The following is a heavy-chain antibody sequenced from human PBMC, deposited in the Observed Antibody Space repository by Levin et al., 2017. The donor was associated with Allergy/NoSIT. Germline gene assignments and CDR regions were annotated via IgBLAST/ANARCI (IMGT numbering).Heavy chain of an antibody. J-gene: IGHJ2*01. CDR2: INPNSGGT. CDR3: ARYSSSGWYGRSDGWYFDR. CDR1: GYTFTGYY. V-gene: IGHV1-2*02. D-gene: IGHD6-19*01. Sequence: ASVKVSCKASGYTFTGYYMHWVRQAPGQGLEWMGWINPNSGGTNYAQKFQGRVTMTRDTSISTAYMELSRLRSDDTAVYYCARYSSSGWYGRSDGWYFDRWGRGTLVTVSS.